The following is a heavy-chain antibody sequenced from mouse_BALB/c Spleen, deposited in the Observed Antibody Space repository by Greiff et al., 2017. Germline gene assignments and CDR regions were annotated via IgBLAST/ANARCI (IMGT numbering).Heavy chain of an antibody. CDR2: INSNGGST. V-gene: IGHV5-6-3*01. J-gene: IGHJ4*01. Sequence: EVMLVESGGGLVQPGGSLKLSCAASGFTFSSYGMSWVRQTPDKRLELVATINSNGGSTYYPDSVKGRFTISRDNAKNTLYLQMSSLKSEDTAMYYCARGDYDVGYAMDYWGQGTSVTVSS. CDR1: GFTFSSYG. CDR3: ARGDYDVGYAMDY. D-gene: IGHD2-4*01.